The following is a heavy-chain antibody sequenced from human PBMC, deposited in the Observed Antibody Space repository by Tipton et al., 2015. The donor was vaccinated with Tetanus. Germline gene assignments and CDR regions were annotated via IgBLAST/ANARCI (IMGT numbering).Heavy chain of an antibody. CDR1: GGSVSSGSYY. V-gene: IGHV4-61*01. J-gene: IGHJ6*02. CDR2: IYYSGST. CDR3: ARGARPGYYYYGMDV. Sequence: LRLSCTVSGGSVSSGSYYWSWIRQPPGKGLEWIGYIYYSGSTNYNPSLKSRVTISVDTSKNQFSLKLGSVTAADTAVYYCARGARPGYYYYGMDVWGQGTTVTVSS. D-gene: IGHD3-10*01.